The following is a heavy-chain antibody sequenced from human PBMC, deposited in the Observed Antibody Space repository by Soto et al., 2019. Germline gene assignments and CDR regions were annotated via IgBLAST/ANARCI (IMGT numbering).Heavy chain of an antibody. D-gene: IGHD1-26*01. V-gene: IGHV1-69*01. CDR1: GGTFSTYA. J-gene: IGHJ6*02. Sequence: QVLLVQSGAEVKKPGSSTQVSCKASGGTFSTYAFTWVRQAPGQGFEWIGGVIPLFNTPDYAQKFQGRVTINADESTSTVFLELSGLTTEDTTVYLCAMASKWELLWYFYGMDVWGQGTTVTVSS. CDR3: AMASKWELLWYFYGMDV. CDR2: VIPLFNTP.